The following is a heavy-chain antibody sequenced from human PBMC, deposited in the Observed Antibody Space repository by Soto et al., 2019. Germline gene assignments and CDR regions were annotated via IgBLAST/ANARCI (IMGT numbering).Heavy chain of an antibody. CDR3: ARVLGAPLFYFDY. CDR2: IYQSGST. V-gene: IGHV4-38-2*02. CDR1: GYSISIGNY. Sequence: SETLSLTCPVSGYSISIGNYWGWIRQPPGKRLEWIGSIYQSGSTYYNPSLRSRATISVDTSKNQFSLKLSSVTAADTAVYYCARVLGAPLFYFDYWGQGILVTVSS. J-gene: IGHJ4*02. D-gene: IGHD1-26*01.